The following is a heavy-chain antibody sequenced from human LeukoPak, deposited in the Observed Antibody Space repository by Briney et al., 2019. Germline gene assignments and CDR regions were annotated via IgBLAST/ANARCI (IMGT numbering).Heavy chain of an antibody. CDR3: ARGGSLAVAPHQYYFDY. Sequence: ASVKVSCKASGYTFTSNYIHWVRQAPGQGLEWMGMIYPRDGSTTYAQNFQGRVTMTRDTSTSAVYMELSSLRSDDTAVYYCARGGSLAVAPHQYYFDYWGQGSLVTVSS. CDR2: IYPRDGST. V-gene: IGHV1-46*01. D-gene: IGHD6-19*01. CDR1: GYTFTSNY. J-gene: IGHJ4*02.